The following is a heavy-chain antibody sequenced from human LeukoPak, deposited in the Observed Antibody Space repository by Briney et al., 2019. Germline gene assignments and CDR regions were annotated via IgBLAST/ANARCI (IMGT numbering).Heavy chain of an antibody. J-gene: IGHJ4*02. CDR3: AKILPDTVTADY. CDR1: GFTFSSYA. CDR2: ISYDGSNK. V-gene: IGHV3-30-3*02. D-gene: IGHD4-11*01. Sequence: GSLRLSCAASGFTFSSYAMHWVRQAPGKGLEWVAVISYDGSNKYYADSVKGRFTISRDNSKNTLYLQMNSLRAEDTAVYYCAKILPDTVTADYWDQGTLVTVSS.